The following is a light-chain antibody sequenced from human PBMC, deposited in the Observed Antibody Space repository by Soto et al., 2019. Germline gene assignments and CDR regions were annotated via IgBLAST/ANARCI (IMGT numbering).Light chain of an antibody. CDR3: LQHNSYPYT. CDR1: QDIRND. J-gene: IGKJ2*01. V-gene: IGKV1-17*01. Sequence: DIQMTQSPSSLSASVGDRVTITCRASQDIRNDLGWYQQEPGKAPKRLIHSASSLQDGVPSRFSGSGSGTEFTLTISSLQPEDFATYYCLQHNSYPYTVGQVTKLEIK. CDR2: SAS.